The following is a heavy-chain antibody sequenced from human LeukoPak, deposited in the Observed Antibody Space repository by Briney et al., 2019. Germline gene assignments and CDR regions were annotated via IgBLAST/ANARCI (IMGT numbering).Heavy chain of an antibody. CDR3: AKDIRKTHWNAAGY. CDR2: ISGSGGST. D-gene: IGHD1-1*01. CDR1: GFTFSSYA. Sequence: GSLRLSCAASGFTFSSYAMSWVRPAPGKGLEWVSAISGSGGSTYYADSVKGRFTISRDNSKNTLYLQMNSLRSEDTAVYYWAKDIRKTHWNAAGYWGQGTLVTVSS. V-gene: IGHV3-23*01. J-gene: IGHJ4*02.